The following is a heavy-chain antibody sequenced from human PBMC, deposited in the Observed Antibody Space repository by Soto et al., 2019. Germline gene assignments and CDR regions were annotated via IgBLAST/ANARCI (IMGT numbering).Heavy chain of an antibody. CDR2: IWYDGSNK. D-gene: IGHD3-22*01. V-gene: IGHV3-33*01. CDR3: ARDYDSSGYPRYYFDY. Sequence: QVQLVESGGGVVQPGRSLRLSCAASGFTFSSYGMHWVRQAPGKGLEWVAVIWYDGSNKYYEDSAKGRFTISRDNSKNTLYLRMNSLRAEDTAVYYCARDYDSSGYPRYYFDYWGQGTLVTVSS. CDR1: GFTFSSYG. J-gene: IGHJ4*02.